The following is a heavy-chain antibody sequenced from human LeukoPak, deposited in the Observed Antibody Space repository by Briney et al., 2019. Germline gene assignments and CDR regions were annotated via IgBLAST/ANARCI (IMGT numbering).Heavy chain of an antibody. CDR3: ARDTGRSSYSSGKGGSLDY. D-gene: IGHD6-19*01. Sequence: PSETLSLTCTVSGGSISSSSYYWGWIRQPPGKGLEWIGEINHSGSTNYNPSLKSRVTISVDTSKNQFSLKLGSVTAADTAVYYCARDTGRSSYSSGKGGSLDYWGQGTLVTVSS. J-gene: IGHJ4*02. V-gene: IGHV4-39*07. CDR1: GGSISSSSYY. CDR2: INHSGST.